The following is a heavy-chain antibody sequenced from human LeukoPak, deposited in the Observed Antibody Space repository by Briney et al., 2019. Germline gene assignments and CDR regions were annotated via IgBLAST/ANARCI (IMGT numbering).Heavy chain of an antibody. D-gene: IGHD6-13*01. V-gene: IGHV1-2*02. CDR1: GYTFTGYY. J-gene: IGHJ3*02. CDR3: AGISSSWRSDAFDI. Sequence: ASVKVSCKASGYTFTGYYMQWVRQATGQGLEWMGWINSNSGGTNYAQKFQGRVTMTRDMSTSTVYMELSSLRSEDTAVYYCAGISSSWRSDAFDIWGQGTMVTVSS. CDR2: INSNSGGT.